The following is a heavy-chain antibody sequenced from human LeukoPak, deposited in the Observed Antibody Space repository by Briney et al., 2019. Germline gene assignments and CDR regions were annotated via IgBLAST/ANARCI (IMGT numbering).Heavy chain of an antibody. CDR3: ARESLEYSSSWSYYYGMDV. V-gene: IGHV3-30*02. CDR2: IWDDGRNE. J-gene: IGHJ6*02. D-gene: IGHD6-13*01. CDR1: GFTFSTYG. Sequence: PGGSLRLSCAASGFTFSTYGMHWVRQAPGKGLEWVAFIWDDGRNEHYADSVKGRFTISRDNSKNTLYLQMNSLRPDDTAVYYCARESLEYSSSWSYYYGMDVWGQGTTVTVSS.